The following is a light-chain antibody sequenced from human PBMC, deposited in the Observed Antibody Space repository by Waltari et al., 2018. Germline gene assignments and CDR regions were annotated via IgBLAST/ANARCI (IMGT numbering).Light chain of an antibody. V-gene: IGKV1-33*01. CDR2: DAS. J-gene: IGKJ4*01. CDR3: QQYANLPLT. Sequence: DIQMTQSPSSLSASVGDRVTITCQASQDITIKLNWFQQKSGKAPQVLIFDASNSQAAVPSMFSGRGYGTNFAFTITSLQPEDVGTYYCQQYANLPLTFGGGTRVEIK. CDR1: QDITIK.